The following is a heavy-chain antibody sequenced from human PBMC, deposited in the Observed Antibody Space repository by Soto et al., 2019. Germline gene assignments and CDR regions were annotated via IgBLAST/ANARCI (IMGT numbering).Heavy chain of an antibody. CDR1: GDTFTTYD. CDR3: ARGRASGSYYILDY. CDR2: INPNSGNI. V-gene: IGHV1-8*01. D-gene: IGHD3-10*01. J-gene: IGHJ4*02. Sequence: SLKVSCKASGDTFTTYDINWARQAAGHGLEWMGWINPNSGNIGYAQRFQGRVNMTRDTAIRTAYMEVGSLRSDDTAVYYCARGRASGSYYILDYWGQGILVTVSS.